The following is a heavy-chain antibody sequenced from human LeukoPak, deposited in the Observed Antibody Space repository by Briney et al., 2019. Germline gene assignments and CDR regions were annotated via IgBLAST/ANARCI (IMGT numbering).Heavy chain of an antibody. D-gene: IGHD6-13*01. Sequence: ASVKVSCKASGYTFTDFYMRWVRQAPGQGLEWMGWINPNSGGTNYAPKFRGRVTMTRDTSVSTAYMELSGLRSDDTAVYYCAIPGITAAGTLGDDYWGQGTLVTVSS. J-gene: IGHJ4*02. CDR1: GYTFTDFY. CDR2: INPNSGGT. V-gene: IGHV1-2*02. CDR3: AIPGITAAGTLGDDY.